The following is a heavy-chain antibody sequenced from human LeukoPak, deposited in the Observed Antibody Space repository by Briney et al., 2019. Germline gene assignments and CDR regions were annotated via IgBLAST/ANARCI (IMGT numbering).Heavy chain of an antibody. Sequence: GGSLRLSCAASGFTFDDYAMHWVRQAPGKGLEWGSGISWNSGSIGYADSVRGRFTISRDNAKNSLYLQMNSLRAEDMALYYCAKAHSDILTSSLGVWGKGTTVTVSS. CDR1: GFTFDDYA. CDR3: AKAHSDILTSSLGV. CDR2: ISWNSGSI. J-gene: IGHJ6*04. D-gene: IGHD3-9*01. V-gene: IGHV3-9*03.